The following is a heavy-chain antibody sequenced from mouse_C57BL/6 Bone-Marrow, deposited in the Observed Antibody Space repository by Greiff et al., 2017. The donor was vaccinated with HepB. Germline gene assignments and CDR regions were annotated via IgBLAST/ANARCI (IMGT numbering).Heavy chain of an antibody. CDR3: AERATTVVGGWYFDV. Sequence: EVQLQESGPGLVKPSQSLSLTCSVTGYSITSGYYWNWIRQFPGNKLEWMGYISYDGSNNYNPSLKNRISITRDTSKNQFFLKLNSVTTEDTATYYCAERATTVVGGWYFDVWGTGTTVTVSS. V-gene: IGHV3-6*01. CDR1: GYSITSGYY. CDR2: ISYDGSN. J-gene: IGHJ1*03. D-gene: IGHD1-1*01.